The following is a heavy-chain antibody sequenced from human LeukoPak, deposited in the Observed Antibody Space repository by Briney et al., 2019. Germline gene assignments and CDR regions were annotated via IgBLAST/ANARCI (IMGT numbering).Heavy chain of an antibody. V-gene: IGHV4-61*02. Sequence: NPSETLSLTCTVSGGSVSSGYYYWSWIRQPAGKGLEWIGRIYTTGSTDYNSSLKSRVTISVDTSKNQISLKLSSVTAADTAVYFCARARYSAAPDYWSQGTLVTVSS. CDR3: ARARYSAAPDY. D-gene: IGHD1-26*01. J-gene: IGHJ4*02. CDR2: IYTTGST. CDR1: GGSVSSGYYY.